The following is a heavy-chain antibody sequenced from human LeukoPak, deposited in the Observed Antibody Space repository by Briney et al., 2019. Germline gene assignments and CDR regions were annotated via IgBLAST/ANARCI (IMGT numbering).Heavy chain of an antibody. Sequence: GGSLRLSCATSGFPFSSYGMHWVRQAPGKGLEWVAVIWYDGNKKYYADSVKGRFTISRDNSKNTLYLQMNSLRAEDTAVYYCARGSSSHRAFDIWGQGTMVTVSS. CDR1: GFPFSSYG. V-gene: IGHV3-33*01. D-gene: IGHD6-13*01. CDR2: IWYDGNKK. J-gene: IGHJ3*02. CDR3: ARGSSSHRAFDI.